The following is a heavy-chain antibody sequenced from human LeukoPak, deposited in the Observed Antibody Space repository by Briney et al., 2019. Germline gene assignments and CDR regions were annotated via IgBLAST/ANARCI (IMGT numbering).Heavy chain of an antibody. Sequence: GGSLRLSCAASGFTFSSYAMHWVRQAPGKGLEWVAVISYDGSNKYYADSVKGRFTISRDNSENTLYLQMNSLRAEDTAVYYCARDSYSRYIMYYFDYWGQGTLVTVSS. D-gene: IGHD5-18*01. CDR1: GFTFSSYA. CDR2: ISYDGSNK. CDR3: ARDSYSRYIMYYFDY. V-gene: IGHV3-30*04. J-gene: IGHJ4*02.